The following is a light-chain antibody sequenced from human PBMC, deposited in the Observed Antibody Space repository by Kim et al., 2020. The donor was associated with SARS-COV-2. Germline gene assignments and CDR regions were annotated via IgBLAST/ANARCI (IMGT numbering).Light chain of an antibody. J-gene: IGKJ2*01. Sequence: EIVMTQSPATLSVSPGERATLSCRASQSVSSNLAWYQQKRGQSPRLLIYGASTRAAGIPARFSGSGSGTEFTLTISSLQSEDFAVYYCQQYNNWPPYTFGQGTELEI. CDR2: GAS. V-gene: IGKV3-15*01. CDR1: QSVSSN. CDR3: QQYNNWPPYT.